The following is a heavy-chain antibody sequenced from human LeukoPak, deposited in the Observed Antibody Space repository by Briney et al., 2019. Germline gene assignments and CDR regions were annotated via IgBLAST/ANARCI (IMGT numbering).Heavy chain of an antibody. Sequence: SVKVSCKASGGTFSIYAISWVRQAPGQGLEWMGGIIPIFGTANYAQKFQGRVTITADESTSTAYMELSSLRSEDTAVYYCARDRGIAAAGKDFDYWGQGTLVTVSS. CDR2: IIPIFGTA. CDR3: ARDRGIAAAGKDFDY. J-gene: IGHJ4*02. V-gene: IGHV1-69*01. D-gene: IGHD6-13*01. CDR1: GGTFSIYA.